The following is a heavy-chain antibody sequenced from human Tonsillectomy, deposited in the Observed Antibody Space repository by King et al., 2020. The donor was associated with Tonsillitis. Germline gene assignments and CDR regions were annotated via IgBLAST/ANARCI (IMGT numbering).Heavy chain of an antibody. J-gene: IGHJ6*02. CDR3: ARDYRXKGMDV. Sequence: QLVQSGGGLVKPGGSLTLSCVASGFSLSXYYMTWIRQAPGKGLEWVSYITGDGRTIYYADSVKGRFTISRDNAKNSLYLQMNSLIAKDTAMYHCARDYRXKGMDVWGQGTTVTVSS. CDR1: GFSLSXYY. D-gene: IGHD4-11*01. CDR2: ITGDGRTI. V-gene: IGHV3-11*01.